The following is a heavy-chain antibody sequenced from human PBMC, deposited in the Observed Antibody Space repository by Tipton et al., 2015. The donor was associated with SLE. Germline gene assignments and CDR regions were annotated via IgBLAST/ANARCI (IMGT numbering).Heavy chain of an antibody. CDR3: ARAIAYQQLAPMDV. V-gene: IGHV4-61*02. D-gene: IGHD6-13*01. J-gene: IGHJ6*03. CDR1: GGSISSGSYY. CDR2: IYTSWST. Sequence: TLSLTCTVSGGSISSGSYYWSWIRQPAGKGLEWIGRIYTSWSTNYTPPLKSRVTIHVATPKNQFSLNLSSVTAADTAVYYCARAIAYQQLAPMDVWGKGTTLTVSS.